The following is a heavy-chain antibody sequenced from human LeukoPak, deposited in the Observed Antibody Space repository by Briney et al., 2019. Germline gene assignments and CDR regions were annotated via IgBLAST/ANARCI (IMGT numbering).Heavy chain of an antibody. V-gene: IGHV3-30-3*01. J-gene: IGHJ6*02. Sequence: PGRSLRLSCAASGFTFSSYAMHWVRQAPGKGLEWVAVISYDGSNKYYADSVKGRFTISRDNSKNTLYLQMNSLRAEDTAVYYCARDRGYAMDVWGQGTTVTVSS. D-gene: IGHD1-1*01. CDR1: GFTFSSYA. CDR2: ISYDGSNK. CDR3: ARDRGYAMDV.